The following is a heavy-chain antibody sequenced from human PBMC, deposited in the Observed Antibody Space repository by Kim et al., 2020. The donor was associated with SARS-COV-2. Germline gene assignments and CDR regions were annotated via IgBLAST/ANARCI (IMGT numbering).Heavy chain of an antibody. CDR3: AREVGYYYGSGIDAFDI. V-gene: IGHV3-30*04. CDR1: GFTFSSYA. J-gene: IGHJ3*02. D-gene: IGHD3-10*01. Sequence: GGSLRLSCAASGFTFSSYAMHWVRQAPGKGLEWVAVISYDGSNKYYADSVKGRFTISRDNSKNTLYLQMNSLRAEDTAVYYCAREVGYYYGSGIDAFDIWGHRTMFTVSS. CDR2: ISYDGSNK.